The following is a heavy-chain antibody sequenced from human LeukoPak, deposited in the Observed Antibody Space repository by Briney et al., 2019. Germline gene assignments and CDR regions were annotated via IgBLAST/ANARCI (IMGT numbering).Heavy chain of an antibody. CDR2: ISSSSSTI. J-gene: IGHJ2*01. V-gene: IGHV3-48*01. CDR1: GFTFSSYA. CDR3: ARSGRDGYKGGWYFDL. D-gene: IGHD5-24*01. Sequence: GGSLRLSCAASGFTFSSYAMNWFRQAPGKGLEWVSYISSSSSTIYYADSVKGRFTISRDNAKNSLYLQMNSLRAEDTAVYYCARSGRDGYKGGWYFDLWGRGTLVTVSS.